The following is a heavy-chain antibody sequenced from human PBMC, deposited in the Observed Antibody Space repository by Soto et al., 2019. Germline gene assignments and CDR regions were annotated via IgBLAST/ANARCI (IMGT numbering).Heavy chain of an antibody. Sequence: GGSLRLSCTASGFTFGDYAMSWFRQAPGKGLEWVGFIRSKAYGGTTEYAASVKGRFTISRDDSKSIAYLQMNSLKTEDTAVYYCTSRVRGVIKIDYWGQGTLVTVSS. J-gene: IGHJ4*02. CDR1: GFTFGDYA. V-gene: IGHV3-49*03. CDR3: TSRVRGVIKIDY. D-gene: IGHD3-10*01. CDR2: IRSKAYGGTT.